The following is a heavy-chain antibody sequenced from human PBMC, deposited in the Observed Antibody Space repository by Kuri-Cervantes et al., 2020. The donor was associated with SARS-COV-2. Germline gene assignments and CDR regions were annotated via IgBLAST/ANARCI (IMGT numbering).Heavy chain of an antibody. D-gene: IGHD3-22*01. Sequence: ETLSLTCAASGFTFSSYAMHWVRQAPGKGLEYVSAISSNGGSTYYADSVKGRFTISRDNSKNTLYLQMGSLRAEDTAVYYCARGGFFWYYYDSSGYHGGNYFDYWGQGTLVTVSS. CDR2: ISSNGGST. V-gene: IGHV3-64*02. J-gene: IGHJ4*02. CDR3: ARGGFFWYYYDSSGYHGGNYFDY. CDR1: GFTFSSYA.